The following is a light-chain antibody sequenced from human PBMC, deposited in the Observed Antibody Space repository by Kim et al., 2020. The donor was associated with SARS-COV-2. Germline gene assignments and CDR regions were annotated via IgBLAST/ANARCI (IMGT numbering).Light chain of an antibody. CDR3: HQYDNLPLT. CDR1: QSVSRSY. J-gene: IGKJ4*01. V-gene: IGKV3-20*01. CDR2: DAS. Sequence: SPGERATLSCRASQSVSRSYLAWYQQKPGQAPRLLIYDASNRASGIPDRFSGSGSGTDFTLTISRLEPEDFAVYYCHQYDNLPLTFGGGTKVDIK.